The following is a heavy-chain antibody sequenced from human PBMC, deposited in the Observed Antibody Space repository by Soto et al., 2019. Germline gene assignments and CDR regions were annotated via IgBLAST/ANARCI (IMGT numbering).Heavy chain of an antibody. Sequence: LRLSCAASGFTSSSYGMHWVRQAPGKGLEWVAVISYDGSNKYYADSVKGRFTISRDNSKNTLYLQMNSLRAEDTAVYYCAKGCPTHSSGWYYFDYWGQGTLVTVSS. V-gene: IGHV3-30*18. CDR1: GFTSSSYG. D-gene: IGHD6-19*01. CDR2: ISYDGSNK. CDR3: AKGCPTHSSGWYYFDY. J-gene: IGHJ4*02.